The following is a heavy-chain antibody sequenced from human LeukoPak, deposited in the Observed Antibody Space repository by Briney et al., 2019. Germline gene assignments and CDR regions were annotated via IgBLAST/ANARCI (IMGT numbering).Heavy chain of an antibody. CDR3: ARGPGGCSSTSCYRHWLDP. CDR2: INHSGST. J-gene: IGHJ5*02. CDR1: GGSFSGYY. Sequence: PSETLSLTCAVYGGSFSGYYWRWMRPPPGKGVEWIGEINHSGSTNYNPPLKSRVAISVDTSKNQFSLKLSSVTAADTAVYYCARGPGGCSSTSCYRHWLDPWGQGTLVTVSS. V-gene: IGHV4-34*01. D-gene: IGHD2-2*01.